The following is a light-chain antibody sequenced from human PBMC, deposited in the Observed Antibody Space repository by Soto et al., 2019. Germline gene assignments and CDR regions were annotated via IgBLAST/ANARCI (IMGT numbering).Light chain of an antibody. J-gene: IGKJ4*01. CDR1: QSISTY. Sequence: DIQMTQSPSSLSASVGDRVSISCRASQSISTYLNWYQLKPGKGPKLLIYAALNLQSGVPSRFSGSGSGTDFTLTISSLQLEDFATYYCQQSYSSPTFGGGTKVEIK. CDR3: QQSYSSPT. CDR2: AAL. V-gene: IGKV1-39*01.